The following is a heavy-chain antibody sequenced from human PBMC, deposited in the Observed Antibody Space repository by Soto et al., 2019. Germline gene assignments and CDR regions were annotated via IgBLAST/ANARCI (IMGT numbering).Heavy chain of an antibody. CDR1: GYIFISYG. CDR3: ARARGDSSGYYLSYPFWFDP. J-gene: IGHJ5*02. Sequence: GASVKVSCKASGYIFISYGISWVRQAPGQGLEWMGRISPYNGNTNYAQNLQGRVTMTTDTSTSTAYMELRSLRSDDTAVYYCARARGDSSGYYLSYPFWFDPWGQGTLVTVSS. V-gene: IGHV1-18*01. CDR2: ISPYNGNT. D-gene: IGHD3-22*01.